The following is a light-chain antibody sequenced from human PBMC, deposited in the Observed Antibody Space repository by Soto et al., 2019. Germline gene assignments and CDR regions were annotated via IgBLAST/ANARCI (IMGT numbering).Light chain of an antibody. CDR3: QQANSLPYT. Sequence: DTQMTQSPSSVSASVGDSVTITCRASQDIWTWLAWYQQKPGKAPKLLIYSASTLLSGVPSRFSGRASGTEFTLTIRSLQPEDFATSFCQQANSLPYTFGQGTKLELK. CDR2: SAS. J-gene: IGKJ2*01. V-gene: IGKV1-12*02. CDR1: QDIWTW.